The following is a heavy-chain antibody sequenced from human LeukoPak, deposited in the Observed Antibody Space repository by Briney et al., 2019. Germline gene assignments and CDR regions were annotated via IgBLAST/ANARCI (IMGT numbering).Heavy chain of an antibody. D-gene: IGHD5-24*01. CDR2: INQSGST. J-gene: IGHJ3*01. V-gene: IGHV4-34*01. Sequence: SETLSLTCAVYGGSFSAYFLSWIRQPPGKGLEGIGEINQSGSTNYNPSLKSRVTISVDTSKKQFSLGLSSVTAADTAVYYCAFGQEMADAFDFWGQGTMVTVSS. CDR3: AFGQEMADAFDF. CDR1: GGSFSAYF.